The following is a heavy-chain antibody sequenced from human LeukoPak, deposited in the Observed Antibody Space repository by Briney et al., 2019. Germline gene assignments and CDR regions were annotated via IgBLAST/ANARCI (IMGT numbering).Heavy chain of an antibody. Sequence: GGSLRLSCATSGFTFNEYNMNWVRQAPGKGLEWVSSILSGSGNIYYADSVKGRFTISRDNAENSLHLQTNSLRADDTAVYYCARDRWELPHYYYYGLDVWGQGTTVTVSS. CDR3: ARDRWELPHYYYYGLDV. CDR1: GFTFNEYN. D-gene: IGHD1-26*01. CDR2: ILSGSGNI. J-gene: IGHJ6*02. V-gene: IGHV3-21*01.